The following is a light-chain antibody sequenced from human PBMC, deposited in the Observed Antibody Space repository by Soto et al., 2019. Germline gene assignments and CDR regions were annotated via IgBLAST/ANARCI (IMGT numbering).Light chain of an antibody. J-gene: IGKJ4*01. V-gene: IGKV1-16*01. Sequence: EIQRAQLRSSRTTTKRYIITITFRASQDMSNYLAWFQQKPGEAPKSLIYAASTLQSGVPERFSGSESGTDFTLALRCLQPEDFAIYYCQPYIRFPLTFGGGTKVDIK. CDR3: QPYIRFPLT. CDR1: QDMSNY. CDR2: AAS.